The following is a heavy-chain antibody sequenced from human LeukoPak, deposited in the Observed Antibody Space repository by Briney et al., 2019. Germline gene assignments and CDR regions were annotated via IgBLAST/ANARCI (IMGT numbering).Heavy chain of an antibody. CDR1: EYTFTGYY. J-gene: IGHJ4*02. CDR2: IDPNTGDS. Sequence: ASVKVSCKASEYTFTGYYIHWARQAPGQGLEWMGWIDPNTGDSNYVQKSQGRVTMTRDTSISTAYMELSRLRSDDTAFYYCARIRYCGGISCYYIDYWGQGTLVTVSA. CDR3: ARIRYCGGISCYYIDY. D-gene: IGHD2-2*01. V-gene: IGHV1-2*02.